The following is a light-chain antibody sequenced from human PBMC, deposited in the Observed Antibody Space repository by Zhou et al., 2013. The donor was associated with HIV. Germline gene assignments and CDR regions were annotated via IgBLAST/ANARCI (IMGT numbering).Light chain of an antibody. CDR1: QSVSSSY. J-gene: IGKJ4*01. V-gene: IGKV3-20*01. CDR3: QQYNNWPFT. CDR2: GAS. Sequence: EIVLTQSPGTLSLSPGERATLSCRASQSVSSSYLAWYQQKPGQAPRLLIYGASSRATGIPDRFSGSGSGTEFTLTISSLQSEDVGVYYCQQYNNWPFTFGGGTKVEIK.